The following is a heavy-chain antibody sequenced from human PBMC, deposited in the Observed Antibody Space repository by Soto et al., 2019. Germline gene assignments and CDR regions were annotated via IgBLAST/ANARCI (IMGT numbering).Heavy chain of an antibody. J-gene: IGHJ4*02. V-gene: IGHV1-46*04. CDR1: GYTFTNYY. CDR3: TRDNSAANGVLDH. D-gene: IGHD1-1*01. CDR2: INPSARSA. Sequence: ASVKVSCKASGYTFTNYYLHWVRQAPGQGLEWVGMINPSARSASYAQKLRGRLTMDRDTSTTTVYMELSRLTSEDTAVYYCTRDNSAANGVLDHWGLGTLVTVSS.